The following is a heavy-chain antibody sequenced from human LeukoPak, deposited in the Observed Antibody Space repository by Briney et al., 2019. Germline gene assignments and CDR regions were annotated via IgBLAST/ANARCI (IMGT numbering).Heavy chain of an antibody. V-gene: IGHV4-59*01. CDR2: IYYSGST. CDR1: GGSISIYY. CDR3: ARSNSLAAPPSPPRY. Sequence: SETLSLTCTVSGGSISIYYWSWIRQPPGKGLEWIGYIYYSGSTNYNPSLKSRVTISVDTSKNQFSLKLSSVTAADTAVYYCARSNSLAAPPSPPRYWGQGTLVTVSS. D-gene: IGHD6-6*01. J-gene: IGHJ4*02.